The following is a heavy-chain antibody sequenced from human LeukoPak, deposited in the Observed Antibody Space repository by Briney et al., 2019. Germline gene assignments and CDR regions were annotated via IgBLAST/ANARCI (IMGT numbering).Heavy chain of an antibody. J-gene: IGHJ6*02. CDR1: GFTFSSYA. CDR3: ANGPVATDSTYYGMDV. Sequence: PGGSLRLSCAASGFTFSSYAMSWVRQAPGKGLEGVSAIRGCGCSTYYADSVKDRFTISRDNSKNTLYLQMNSLRAEDTAVYYCANGPVATDSTYYGMDVWGQGTTVTVSS. CDR2: IRGCGCST. V-gene: IGHV3-23*01. D-gene: IGHD5-12*01.